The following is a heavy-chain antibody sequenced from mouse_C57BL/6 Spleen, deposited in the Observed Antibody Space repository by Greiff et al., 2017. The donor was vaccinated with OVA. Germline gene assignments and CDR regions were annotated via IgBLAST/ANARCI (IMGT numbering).Heavy chain of an antibody. CDR2: IDPSDSYT. V-gene: IGHV1-59*01. CDR1: GYTFTSYW. Sequence: VQLQQPGAELVRPGTSVKLSCKASGYTFTSYWMHWVKQRPGQGLEWIGVIDPSDSYTNYNQKFKGKATLTVDTSSSTAYMQLSSLTSEDSAVYYCALRGSSGYYYAMDYWGQGTSVTVSS. CDR3: ALRGSSGYYYAMDY. J-gene: IGHJ4*01. D-gene: IGHD3-2*02.